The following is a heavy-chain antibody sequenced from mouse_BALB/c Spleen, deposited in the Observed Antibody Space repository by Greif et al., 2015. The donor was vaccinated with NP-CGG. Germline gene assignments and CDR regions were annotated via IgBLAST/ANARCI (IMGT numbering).Heavy chain of an antibody. CDR1: GYTFTSYV. V-gene: IGHV1-14*01. CDR3: ARILYDSSYYWYFDV. D-gene: IGHD1-1*01. CDR2: INPYNDGT. Sequence: LVESGPELVKPGASVKMSCKASGYTFTSYVMHWVKQKPGQGLEWIGYINPYNDGTKYNEKFKGKATLTSDKSSSTAYMELSSLTSEDSAVYYCARILYDSSYYWYFDVWGAGTTVTVSS. J-gene: IGHJ1*01.